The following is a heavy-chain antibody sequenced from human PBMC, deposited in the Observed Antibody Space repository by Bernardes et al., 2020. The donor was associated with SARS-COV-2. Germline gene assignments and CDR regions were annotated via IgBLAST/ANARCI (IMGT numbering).Heavy chain of an antibody. J-gene: IGHJ3*01. V-gene: IGHV3-30-3*01. D-gene: IGHD3-9*01. CDR1: GFTFSNYP. CDR3: ARDVGGTDWRFGFDV. CDR2: ISYDGSNK. Sequence: GGSLRLSCAASGFTFSNYPMHWVRQAPGKGLEWVAIISYDGSNKYYPDSVKGRFTISRDNSRNTLYLQMNSLRAEDTAVYYCARDVGGTDWRFGFDVWGPGTMVHVSS.